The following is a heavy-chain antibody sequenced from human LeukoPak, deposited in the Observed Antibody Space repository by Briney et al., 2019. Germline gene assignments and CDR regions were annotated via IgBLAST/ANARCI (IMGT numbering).Heavy chain of an antibody. CDR1: GYTFTSYG. V-gene: IGHV1-18*01. J-gene: IGHJ3*02. CDR3: ARGVGLYYDYVWGSRGAFDI. CDR2: ISAYNGNT. Sequence: ASVKVSCKASGYTFTSYGVSWVRQAPGQSLEWLGWISAYNGNTYYAENFQARVTMTTDTSTSTAYMELSSLRSEDTAVYYCARGVGLYYDYVWGSRGAFDIWGQGTMVTVSS. D-gene: IGHD3-16*01.